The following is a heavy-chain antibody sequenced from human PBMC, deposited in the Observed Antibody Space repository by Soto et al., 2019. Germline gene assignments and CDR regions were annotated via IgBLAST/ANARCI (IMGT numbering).Heavy chain of an antibody. CDR1: GYSFSSYG. V-gene: IGHV1-18*04. CDR3: ATSYDSGFDP. CDR2: ISVNNGNT. D-gene: IGHD3-3*01. Sequence: ASVKVSCKSSGYSFSSYGISWVRQAPGQGLDWMGWISVNNGNTDYAPKFQGRVTMTTDTSTSTAYMELRSLRSDDTAVYYCATSYDSGFDPWGQGTLVTVSS. J-gene: IGHJ5*02.